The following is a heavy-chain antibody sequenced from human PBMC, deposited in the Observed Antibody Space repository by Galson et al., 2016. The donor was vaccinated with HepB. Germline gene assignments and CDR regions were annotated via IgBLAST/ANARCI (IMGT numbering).Heavy chain of an antibody. CDR2: TRGGGGKT. D-gene: IGHD3-10*01. Sequence: SLRLSCAASGFPFNTFALNWVRQAPGKGLEWVSSTRGGGGKTYYAESVKGRFTISRDNSKNTLYLHMKSLRAEDTAVYYCAKDQDDSGKYWFDAWGQGTLLIVSS. V-gene: IGHV3-23*01. CDR3: AKDQDDSGKYWFDA. CDR1: GFPFNTFA. J-gene: IGHJ5*02.